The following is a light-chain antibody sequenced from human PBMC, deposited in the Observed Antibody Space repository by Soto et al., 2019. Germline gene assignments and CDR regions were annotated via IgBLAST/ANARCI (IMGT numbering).Light chain of an antibody. CDR2: GAS. CDR1: QSIGKH. CDR3: QQSYSSPTT. J-gene: IGKJ5*01. Sequence: DIQMTQSPSFLSASVGDRVTITCRASQSIGKHLNWYQQKPGKAPKFLIYGASTLQSGVPSRFTGSGSGTDFTLTVNSLQPEDFATYYCQQSYSSPTTFGQGTRREIK. V-gene: IGKV1-39*01.